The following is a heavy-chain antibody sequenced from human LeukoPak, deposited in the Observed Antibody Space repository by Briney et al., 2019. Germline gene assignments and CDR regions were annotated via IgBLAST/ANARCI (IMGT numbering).Heavy chain of an antibody. CDR3: ARRDSSGYYDWFDP. CDR1: GGSISSGSYY. D-gene: IGHD3-22*01. V-gene: IGHV4-61*02. J-gene: IGHJ5*02. CDR2: IHTSGTT. Sequence: SETLSLTCTVSGGSISSGSYYWSWIRQPAGQGLEWIGRIHTSGTTNYNPTLKTRVPISLDTSKNPFSLKLCSVTAAETAVYYCARRDSSGYYDWFDPWGQGTLVTVSS.